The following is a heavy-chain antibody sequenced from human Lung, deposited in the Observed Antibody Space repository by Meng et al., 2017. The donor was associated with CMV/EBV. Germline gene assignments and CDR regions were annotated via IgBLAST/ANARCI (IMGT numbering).Heavy chain of an antibody. CDR2: INPNGST. Sequence: QVQPHQWGAGLWKPSETLSLICIRSGGSFNAYFWNWLRQPPGKGLECNGEINPNGSTNYNPSLKSRVIMSLDTFRNQFSLKLTSVTAADTAVYYCARGIDYHYGVDYWGQGSLVTVSS. D-gene: IGHD3-16*01. CDR1: GGSFNAYF. CDR3: ARGIDYHYGVDY. J-gene: IGHJ4*02. V-gene: IGHV4-34*01.